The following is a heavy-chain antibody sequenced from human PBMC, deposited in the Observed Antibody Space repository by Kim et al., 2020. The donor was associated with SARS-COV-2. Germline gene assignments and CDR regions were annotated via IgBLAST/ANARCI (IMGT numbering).Heavy chain of an antibody. J-gene: IGHJ4*02. V-gene: IGHV3-48*02. CDR1: GFTFSSYS. D-gene: IGHD6-13*01. Sequence: GGSLRLSCAASGFTFSSYSMNWVRQAPGKGLEWVSYISSSSSTIYYADSVKGRFTISRDNAKNSLYLQMNSLRDEDTAVYYCARDLGQKPYSIAAADTGSLADYWGQGTLVTVSS. CDR2: ISSSSSTI. CDR3: ARDLGQKPYSIAAADTGSLADY.